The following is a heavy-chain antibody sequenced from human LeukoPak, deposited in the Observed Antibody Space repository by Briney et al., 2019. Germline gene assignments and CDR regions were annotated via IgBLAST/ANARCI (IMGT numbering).Heavy chain of an antibody. V-gene: IGHV7-4-1*02. CDR1: GYTFTSYA. CDR3: ARSAGPLLMVYAITWFDP. D-gene: IGHD2-8*01. Sequence: ASVKVSCKASGYTFTSYAMNWVRQPPGQGLEWMGWINTNTGNPTYAQGFTGRFVFSLDTSVSTAYLQISSLKAEDTAVYYCARSAGPLLMVYAITWFDPWGQGTLVTVS. J-gene: IGHJ5*02. CDR2: INTNTGNP.